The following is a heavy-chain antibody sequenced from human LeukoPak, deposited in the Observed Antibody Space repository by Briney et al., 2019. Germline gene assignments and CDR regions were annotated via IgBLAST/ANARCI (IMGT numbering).Heavy chain of an antibody. V-gene: IGHV3-48*03. CDR2: ISSSGSTI. Sequence: GGSLRLSCAASGFTFSSYEMNWVRQAPGKGLEWVSYISSSGSTIYYADSVKGRFTISRDNAKNSLYLQMNGLRAEDTAVYYCATDDCSSTSCYVYYYYYGMDVWGKGTTVTVSS. CDR3: ATDDCSSTSCYVYYYYYGMDV. CDR1: GFTFSSYE. D-gene: IGHD2-2*01. J-gene: IGHJ6*04.